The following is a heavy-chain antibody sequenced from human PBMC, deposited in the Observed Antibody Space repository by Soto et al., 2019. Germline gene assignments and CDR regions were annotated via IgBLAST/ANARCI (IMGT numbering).Heavy chain of an antibody. D-gene: IGHD3-10*01. CDR2: IYHSGST. V-gene: IGHV4-30-2*01. CDR1: GGSSSSGGYS. J-gene: IGHJ5*02. Sequence: SETLSLTCAVSGGSSSSGGYSWSWIRQPPGKGLEWIGYIYHSGSTYYNPSLKSRVTISVDRSKNQFSLKLSSVTAADTAVYYCARFMVRGVNNWFDPWGQGTLVTVSS. CDR3: ARFMVRGVNNWFDP.